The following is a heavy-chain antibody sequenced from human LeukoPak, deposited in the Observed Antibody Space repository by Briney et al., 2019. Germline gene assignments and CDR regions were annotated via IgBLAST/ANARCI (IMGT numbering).Heavy chain of an antibody. D-gene: IGHD3-10*01. CDR1: GYTFTGYY. J-gene: IGHJ4*02. Sequence: ASVKVSCKASGYTFTGYYMHWVRQAPGQGLEWMGWINPNRGGTNYAQKFQGRVTMTRDTSISTAYMELSRLRSDDTAVYYCAIKFGRAVIGYWGQGTLVTVSS. V-gene: IGHV1-2*02. CDR2: INPNRGGT. CDR3: AIKFGRAVIGY.